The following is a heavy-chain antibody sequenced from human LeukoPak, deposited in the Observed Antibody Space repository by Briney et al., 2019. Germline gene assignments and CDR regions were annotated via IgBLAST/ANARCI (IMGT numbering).Heavy chain of an antibody. D-gene: IGHD3-10*02. J-gene: IGHJ3*02. CDR2: ISAYNGNT. Sequence: SVKVSCNASGYTFTSYGISWVRQAPGQGLEWMGWISAYNGNTNYAQKLQGRVTMTTDTSTSTAYMELRSLRSDDTAVYYCARGNHVIDVPARGDAFDIWGQGTMVTVSS. CDR3: ARGNHVIDVPARGDAFDI. CDR1: GYTFTSYG. V-gene: IGHV1-18*04.